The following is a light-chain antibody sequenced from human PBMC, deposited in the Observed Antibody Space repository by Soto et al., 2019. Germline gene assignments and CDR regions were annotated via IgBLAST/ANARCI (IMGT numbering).Light chain of an antibody. J-gene: IGKJ1*01. Sequence: DIQMTQSPSTLSASVGDRITITCRARRTINTWLAWYQQKPGKDPKLLIYDASTLESGVPSRFSGSGSGTEFTLTISSLQPDDFATYYCQQYDGHFGQGTNVEF. V-gene: IGKV1-5*01. CDR2: DAS. CDR1: RTINTW. CDR3: QQYDGH.